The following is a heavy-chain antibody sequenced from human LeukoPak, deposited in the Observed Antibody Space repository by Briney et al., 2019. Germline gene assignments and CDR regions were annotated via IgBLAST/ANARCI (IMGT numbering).Heavy chain of an antibody. J-gene: IGHJ4*02. CDR3: AKPSTKNYYDSSGYYLDY. CDR1: GFTFSSYA. D-gene: IGHD3-22*01. V-gene: IGHV3-23*01. CDR2: ISGSGGST. Sequence: GGSLRLACAASGFTFSSYAMSWVRQAPGKGLEWVSAISGSGGSTYYADSVKGRFTISRDNSKNTLYLQMNSLRAEDTAVYYCAKPSTKNYYDSSGYYLDYRGQGTLVTVSS.